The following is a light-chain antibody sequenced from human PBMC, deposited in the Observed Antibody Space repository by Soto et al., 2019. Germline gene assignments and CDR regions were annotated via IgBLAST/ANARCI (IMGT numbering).Light chain of an antibody. CDR3: QQSYSNPVT. J-gene: IGKJ2*01. CDR2: AAS. V-gene: IGKV1-39*01. CDR1: QTISTY. Sequence: DIQMTQSPSSLSASVGDRVTITCRASQTISTYLNWYQQIPGKAPKVLIYAASSLQSGVPSRFSGSGSGTDFTLTISSLQPEDVATYYCQQSYSNPVTFGQGTKLEIK.